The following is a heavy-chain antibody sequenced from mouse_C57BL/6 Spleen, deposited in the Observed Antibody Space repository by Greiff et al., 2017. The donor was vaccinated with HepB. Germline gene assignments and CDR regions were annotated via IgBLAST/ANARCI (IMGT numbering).Heavy chain of an antibody. CDR3: VIYGSSYEWYFDV. CDR1: GYTFTSYW. Sequence: QVQLQQPGAELVRPGTSVKLSCKASGYTFTSYWMHWVKQRPGQGLEWIGVIDPSDSYTNYNQKFKGKATLTVDTSSSTAYMQLSSLTSEDSAVYYCVIYGSSYEWYFDVWGTGTTVTVSS. CDR2: IDPSDSYT. D-gene: IGHD1-1*01. V-gene: IGHV1-59*01. J-gene: IGHJ1*03.